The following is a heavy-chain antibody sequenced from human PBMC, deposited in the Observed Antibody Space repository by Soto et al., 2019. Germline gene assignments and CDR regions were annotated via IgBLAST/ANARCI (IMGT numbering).Heavy chain of an antibody. CDR3: ARDGDFRYNWFDP. D-gene: IGHD3-10*01. V-gene: IGHV1-3*01. Sequence: ASVKVSCKASGYTFTSYAMHWVRQAPGQRLEWMGWINAGNGNTKYSQKFQGRVTITRDTSASTAYMELSSLRSEDTAVYYCARDGDFRYNWFDPWGQGTLVTVSS. CDR1: GYTFTSYA. J-gene: IGHJ5*02. CDR2: INAGNGNT.